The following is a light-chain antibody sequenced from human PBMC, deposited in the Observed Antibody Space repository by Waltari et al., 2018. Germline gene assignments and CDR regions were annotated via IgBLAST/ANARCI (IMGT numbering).Light chain of an antibody. CDR3: QQYNSFPPT. Sequence: TYRASQAINAFLALFQQKPGKAPRSLIYAASTLQSGVSSNFSGSGSGTNFTLTISSLQPEDCATYYCQQYNSFPPTFGGGTRVEI. CDR2: AAS. J-gene: IGKJ4*01. CDR1: QAINAF. V-gene: IGKV1-16*02.